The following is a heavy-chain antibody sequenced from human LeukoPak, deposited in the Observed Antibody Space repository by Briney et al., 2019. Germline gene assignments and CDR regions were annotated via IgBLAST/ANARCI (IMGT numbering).Heavy chain of an antibody. CDR3: ARRYGSGSSGTFDY. J-gene: IGHJ4*02. CDR1: GGSIISSTYY. Sequence: SETLSLTCTVSGGSIISSTYYWSWIRQPPGKGLEWIAYIYYSGSTNYDPSLKSRVTISVDTSKNQFSLKLSSVTAADTAVYYCARRYGSGSSGTFDYWGQGTLVTVSS. V-gene: IGHV4-61*01. CDR2: IYYSGST. D-gene: IGHD3-10*01.